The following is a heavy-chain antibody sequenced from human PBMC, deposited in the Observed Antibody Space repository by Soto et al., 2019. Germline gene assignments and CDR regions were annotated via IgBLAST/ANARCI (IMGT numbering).Heavy chain of an antibody. CDR1: GFTFSNYG. CDR3: ARDRYGARFPSLF. D-gene: IGHD4-17*01. V-gene: IGHV3-33*01. Sequence: GGSLRLSCAASGFTFSNYGMHWVRQAPGKGLEWVAVIWYDGSNKLYADSVKGRFTISRDSSRNTLYLQMNSLRAEDTAVYYCARDRYGARFPSLFWGPGTVLPVSS. CDR2: IWYDGSNK. J-gene: IGHJ4*02.